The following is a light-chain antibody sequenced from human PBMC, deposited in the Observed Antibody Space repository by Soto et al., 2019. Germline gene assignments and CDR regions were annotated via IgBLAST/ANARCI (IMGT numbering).Light chain of an antibody. CDR3: QRYDSYPWT. CDR2: DAS. Sequence: DNQMTQSPSTLSASVGDRVTITCRASQSISSWLAWYQQKPAKAPKLLIYDASSLESGVPSRFGGSGSGTEFTLTISSLQPDDSATYYCQRYDSYPWTCGQGTKVEIK. CDR1: QSISSW. J-gene: IGKJ1*01. V-gene: IGKV1-5*01.